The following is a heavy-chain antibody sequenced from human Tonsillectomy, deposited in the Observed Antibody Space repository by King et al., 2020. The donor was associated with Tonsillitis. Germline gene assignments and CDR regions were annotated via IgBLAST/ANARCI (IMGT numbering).Heavy chain of an antibody. Sequence: VQLVESGAEVKKPGESLRISCKGSGYIFTSYWISWVRQMPGKGLEWMGRIDPGDSYTNYSPSFQGHVTISTDTSISTAYLEWSSLKASDTATYYCARRDYDTLPDNYYGRDVWGQGTTAPVPS. V-gene: IGHV5-10-1*03. CDR1: GYIFTSYW. D-gene: IGHD3-9*01. CDR3: ARRDYDTLPDNYYGRDV. CDR2: IDPGDSYT. J-gene: IGHJ6*02.